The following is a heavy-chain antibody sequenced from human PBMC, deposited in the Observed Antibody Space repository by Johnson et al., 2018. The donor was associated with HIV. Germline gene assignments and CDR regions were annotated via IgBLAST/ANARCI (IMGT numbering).Heavy chain of an antibody. CDR3: ARESALTGDSLGFDI. CDR1: GFTFSSYD. V-gene: IGHV3-13*01. J-gene: IGHJ3*02. D-gene: IGHD7-27*01. CDR2: IGTAGDT. Sequence: VRLVEFGGGLVQPGGSLRLSCAASGFTFSSYDMHWVRQATGKGLEWVSAIGTAGDTYYPGSVKGRFTISRENAKSSLYLQMNGLRAEDTAVYYCARESALTGDSLGFDIWGQGTMVTVSS.